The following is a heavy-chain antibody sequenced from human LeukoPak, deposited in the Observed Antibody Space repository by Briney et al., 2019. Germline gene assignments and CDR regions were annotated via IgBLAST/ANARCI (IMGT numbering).Heavy chain of an antibody. D-gene: IGHD4-17*01. CDR2: INSDGSST. CDR1: GFTFSNYW. J-gene: IGHJ4*02. CDR3: AKGGATVIDY. V-gene: IGHV3-74*01. Sequence: PGGSLRLSCAASGFTFSNYWMHWVRQAPGKGLVWVSRINSDGSSTTSADSVKGRFTMSRDNAKNTLYLQMNSLRAEDTAVYYCAKGGATVIDYWGQGTLVTVSS.